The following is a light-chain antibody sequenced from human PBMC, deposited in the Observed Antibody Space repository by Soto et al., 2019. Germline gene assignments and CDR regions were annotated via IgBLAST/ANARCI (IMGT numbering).Light chain of an antibody. Sequence: EIVLTQSPGTLSLSPGERATLSCRASQSVSSSYLAWYQQKPGQAPRLLIYGASSRATGIPDRFSGSGSGTDFTRTITSLEPEDFAVYYCQPYGSSPRYTFGQGNKLEIK. V-gene: IGKV3-20*01. J-gene: IGKJ2*01. CDR3: QPYGSSPRYT. CDR1: QSVSSSY. CDR2: GAS.